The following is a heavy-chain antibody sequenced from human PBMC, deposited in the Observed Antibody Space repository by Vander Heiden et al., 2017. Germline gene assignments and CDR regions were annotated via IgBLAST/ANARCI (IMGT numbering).Heavy chain of an antibody. Sequence: EVQLVESGGGVVQPGGSLRLSCAASGFTLGSYWMHWVRQAPGKGLVWVSRINSDGSSTSYADSVKGRFTISRDNAKNTLYLQMNSLRAEDTAVYYCARAGEVFLEWLPLPGYYYGMDVWGQGTTVTVSS. CDR2: INSDGSST. J-gene: IGHJ6*02. CDR3: ARAGEVFLEWLPLPGYYYGMDV. CDR1: GFTLGSYW. V-gene: IGHV3-74*01. D-gene: IGHD3-3*01.